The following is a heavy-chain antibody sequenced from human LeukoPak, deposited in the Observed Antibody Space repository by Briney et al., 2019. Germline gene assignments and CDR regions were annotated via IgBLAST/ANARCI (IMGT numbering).Heavy chain of an antibody. J-gene: IGHJ4*02. CDR2: INSDGSTT. Sequence: PGGSLRLSCAASGFTFSNYWMHWVRQAPGKGLVWVSRINSDGSTTTYADSVKGRFTISRDNAKNRLYLQMNSLRAEDTAVYYCAKWDSSSWYGLIDYWGQGTLVTVSS. CDR3: AKWDSSSWYGLIDY. D-gene: IGHD6-13*01. CDR1: GFTFSNYW. V-gene: IGHV3-74*01.